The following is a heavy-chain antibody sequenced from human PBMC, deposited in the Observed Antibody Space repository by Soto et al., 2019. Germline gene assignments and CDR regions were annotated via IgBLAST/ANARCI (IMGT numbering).Heavy chain of an antibody. CDR2: MNPNSGNT. CDR1: GYTFTSYD. Sequence: ASVKVSCKASGYTFTSYDINWVRQATGQGLEWMGWMNPNSGNTGYAQKFQGRVTMTRNTSISTAYMELSSLRSEDTAVYYCARGPTYYDFWSGYYISPYYSYGMDVWGQGTTVTVSS. D-gene: IGHD3-3*01. J-gene: IGHJ6*02. V-gene: IGHV1-8*01. CDR3: ARGPTYYDFWSGYYISPYYSYGMDV.